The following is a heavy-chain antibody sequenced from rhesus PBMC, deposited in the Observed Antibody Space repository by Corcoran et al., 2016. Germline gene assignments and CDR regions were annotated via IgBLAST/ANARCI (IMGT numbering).Heavy chain of an antibody. V-gene: IGHV4S10*01. J-gene: IGHJ4*01. D-gene: IGHD1-44*01. CDR3: ARDSQEYRGYFDY. CDR1: GGSISDSYR. CDR2: IYSSSTST. Sequence: QVKLQQWGEGLVKPSETLSLTCAVSGGSISDSYRWSWIRQPPGKGLEWIGYIYSSSTSTNYNPSLKGRVTISKDTSKNQFSLKLSSVTAADTAVYYCARDSQEYRGYFDYWGQGVLVTVSS.